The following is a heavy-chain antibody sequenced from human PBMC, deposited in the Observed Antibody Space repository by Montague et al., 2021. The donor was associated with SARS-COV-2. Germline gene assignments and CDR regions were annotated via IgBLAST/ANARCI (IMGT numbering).Heavy chain of an antibody. J-gene: IGHJ4*02. Sequence: SETLSLTCAVYGGSFSDYYWSWIRQPPGKGLEWIGEINHRGSTNYNPSLKSRVTISEDTSKNQFSLKLSSVTAADTAVYFCARGRQHFNMVIVVMTGGEYYFESWGQGTPGTVSS. CDR2: INHRGST. CDR3: ARGRQHFNMVIVVMTGGEYYFES. D-gene: IGHD3-22*01. CDR1: GGSFSDYY. V-gene: IGHV4-34*01.